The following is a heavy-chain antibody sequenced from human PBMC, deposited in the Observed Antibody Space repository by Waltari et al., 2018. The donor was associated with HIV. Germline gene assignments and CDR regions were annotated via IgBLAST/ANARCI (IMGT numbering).Heavy chain of an antibody. D-gene: IGHD5-12*01. J-gene: IGHJ4*02. CDR3: ARDGGYSGYERRYYFDY. CDR2: IYYSGRT. Sequence: QVQLQESGPGLVKPSETLSLTCTVSTGPISSYYWSWIRQPPGKGLEWVGYIYYSGRTSYNPSLKSRVTVSVDTSKNQFSLKLSSVTAADTAVYYCARDGGYSGYERRYYFDYWGQGTLVTVSS. CDR1: TGPISSYY. V-gene: IGHV4-59*01.